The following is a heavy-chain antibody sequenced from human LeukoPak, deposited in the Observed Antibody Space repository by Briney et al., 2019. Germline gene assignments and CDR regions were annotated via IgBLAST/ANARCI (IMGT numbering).Heavy chain of an antibody. J-gene: IGHJ4*02. CDR2: VSYTGIP. V-gene: IGHV4-61*01. D-gene: IGHD3-10*01. Sequence: SETLSLTCPVPGVSVTSNTYYWSWIRQPPGEGLEWIGYVSYTGIPNYNPSLKSRVTISLDTSKAQFSLQLTSVTAADTAVYFCATQEWVGTFNYWGQGALVTVSS. CDR3: ATQEWVGTFNY. CDR1: GVSVTSNTYY.